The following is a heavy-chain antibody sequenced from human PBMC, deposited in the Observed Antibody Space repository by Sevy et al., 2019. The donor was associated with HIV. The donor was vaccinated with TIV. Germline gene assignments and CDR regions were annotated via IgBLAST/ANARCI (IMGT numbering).Heavy chain of an antibody. J-gene: IGHJ5*02. CDR1: GDSISSYY. D-gene: IGHD2-2*02. Sequence: SETLSLTCTVSGDSISSYYWSWIRQPAGKGLEWIGRIYTSGSTNYNPSLKSRVTMSVDTSKNQFSLKLSSVTAADTAVYYCARDGIAVGYCSSTSCYTGHWFDPWGQGTLVTVSS. CDR2: IYTSGST. V-gene: IGHV4-4*07. CDR3: ARDGIAVGYCSSTSCYTGHWFDP.